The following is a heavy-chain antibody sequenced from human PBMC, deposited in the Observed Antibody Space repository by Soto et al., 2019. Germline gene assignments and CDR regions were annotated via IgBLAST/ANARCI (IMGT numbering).Heavy chain of an antibody. J-gene: IGHJ3*01. V-gene: IGHV3-13*01. CDR3: ARGGGFGEQYSDAFDL. Sequence: EVQLVETGGGLVQAGGSLRLSCAASGFTFSGHGMHWVRQAAGESLEWVSVIGTSGHAFYADSVKGRFTITREDAKNYVYLQMNSLRDGDTAVYYCARGGGFGEQYSDAFDLWGQGTMVTVSS. CDR1: GFTFSGHG. D-gene: IGHD3-10*01. CDR2: IGTSGHA.